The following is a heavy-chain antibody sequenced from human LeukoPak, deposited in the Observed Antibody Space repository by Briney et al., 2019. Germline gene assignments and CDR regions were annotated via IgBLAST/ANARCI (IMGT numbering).Heavy chain of an antibody. J-gene: IGHJ4*02. V-gene: IGHV3-53*01. CDR3: AKESPSAGLEY. CDR1: GFTVSDNY. D-gene: IGHD3-3*01. Sequence: GGSLRLSCAASGFTVSDNYMTWVRQPPRKGLGWVSVFYNTGYTYYADSVKGRFTISRDHSKNTLYLQMNTLRAEDTAVYYCAKESPSAGLEYWGQGTLVTVSS. CDR2: FYNTGYT.